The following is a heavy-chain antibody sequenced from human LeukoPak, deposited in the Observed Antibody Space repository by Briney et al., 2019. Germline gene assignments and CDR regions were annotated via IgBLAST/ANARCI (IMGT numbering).Heavy chain of an antibody. CDR3: ARDLYDFWSGYYRGPYYYYGMDV. CDR2: ISDNGGRT. CDR1: GFTFSNHA. J-gene: IGHJ6*02. V-gene: IGHV3-23*01. D-gene: IGHD3-3*01. Sequence: GGSLRLSCAASGFTFSNHAMTWLRQAPGKGLEWVAGISDNGGRTFYADSVNGRFTISRDNSKNTLYLQMNSLRAEDTAVYYCARDLYDFWSGYYRGPYYYYGMDVWGQGTTVTVSS.